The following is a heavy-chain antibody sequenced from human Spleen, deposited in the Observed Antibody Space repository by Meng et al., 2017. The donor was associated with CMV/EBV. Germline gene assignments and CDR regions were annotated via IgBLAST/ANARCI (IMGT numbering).Heavy chain of an antibody. D-gene: IGHD1-7*01. J-gene: IGHJ4*02. CDR2: ISYDAASQ. V-gene: IGHV3-30-3*01. CDR1: GFTFSHYA. Sequence: GFTFSHYALHWVRQAPGKGLEWVTLISYDAASQYYADSVKGRFTISRDNSKNTVYLQLNSLRSEDTAVYYCARDPIGENYRGSHLDYWGRGTMVTVSS. CDR3: ARDPIGENYRGSHLDY.